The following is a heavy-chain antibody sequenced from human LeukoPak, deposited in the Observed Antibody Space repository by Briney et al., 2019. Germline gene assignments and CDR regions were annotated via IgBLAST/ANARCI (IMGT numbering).Heavy chain of an antibody. D-gene: IGHD6-13*01. CDR3: ARDGAGHFDY. CDR1: GGSFSGYY. Sequence: SETLSLTCAVYGGSFSGYYWSWIRQPPWKGLEWIGEINHSGSTNYNPSLKSRVTISVDTSKNQFSLKLSSVTAADTAVYYCARDGAGHFDYWGQGTLVTVSS. CDR2: INHSGST. V-gene: IGHV4-34*01. J-gene: IGHJ4*02.